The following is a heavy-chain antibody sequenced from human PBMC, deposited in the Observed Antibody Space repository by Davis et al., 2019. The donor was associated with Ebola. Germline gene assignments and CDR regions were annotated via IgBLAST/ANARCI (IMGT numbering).Heavy chain of an antibody. J-gene: IGHJ3*02. D-gene: IGHD3-10*01. CDR1: GYTFTSYY. Sequence: ASVKVSCKASGYTFTSYYMHWVRQAPGQGLEWMGIINPSGGSTSYAQKFQGRVTMTRDTSTSTVYMELSSLRSEDTAVYYCARETPVLLWFGETRSAFDIWGQGTMVTVSS. CDR3: ARETPVLLWFGETRSAFDI. CDR2: INPSGGST. V-gene: IGHV1-46*01.